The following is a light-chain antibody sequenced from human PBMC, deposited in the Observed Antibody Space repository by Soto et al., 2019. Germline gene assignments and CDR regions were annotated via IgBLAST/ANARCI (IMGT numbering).Light chain of an antibody. CDR2: DVS. CDR3: CSYAGTSSSV. J-gene: IGLJ1*01. Sequence: QSVLTQPRSVSGSPGQSVTISCTGTSSDVGGYNYVSWYQQHPGKAPKLMIYDVSKRPSGVPDRFSGSKSGNTASLTISWIQAEDEADYSFCSYAGTSSSVYGTSTKVT. CDR1: SSDVGGYNY. V-gene: IGLV2-11*01.